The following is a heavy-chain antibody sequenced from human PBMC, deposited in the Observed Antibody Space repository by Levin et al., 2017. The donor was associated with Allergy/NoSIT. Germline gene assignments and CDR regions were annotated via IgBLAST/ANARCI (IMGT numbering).Heavy chain of an antibody. CDR1: GYSFTSYW. V-gene: IGHV5-51*01. Sequence: GESLKISCKGSGYSFTSYWIGWVRQMPGKGLEWMGIIYPGDSDTRYSPSFQGQVTISADKSISTAYLQWSSLKASDTAMYYCVRRGLSRASGSGLDYWGEGALVTVSS. J-gene: IGHJ4*02. CDR3: VRRGLSRASGSGLDY. CDR2: IYPGDSDT. D-gene: IGHD3-10*01.